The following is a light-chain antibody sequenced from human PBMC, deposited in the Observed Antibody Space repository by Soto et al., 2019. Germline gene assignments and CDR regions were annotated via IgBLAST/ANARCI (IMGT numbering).Light chain of an antibody. CDR3: QQYGSSPT. Sequence: EIVFTQSPGTLSLSPGERATLSCRASQSVSSSYLAWYQQKPGQAPRLLIYGASSRATGIPDRFSGGRSGTDFTLTISRLEPEDFAVYYCQQYGSSPTFGQGTKVDIK. J-gene: IGKJ1*01. CDR1: QSVSSSY. V-gene: IGKV3-20*01. CDR2: GAS.